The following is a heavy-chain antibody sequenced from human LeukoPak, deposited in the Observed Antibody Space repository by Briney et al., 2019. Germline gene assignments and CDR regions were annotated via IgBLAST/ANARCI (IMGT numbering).Heavy chain of an antibody. CDR3: ARVQLGTYYSFDY. Sequence: ASVKVSCKASGYTFTSYAMNWVRQAPGQGLEWMGWISANNGHTNYAQKLQGRVTMTTDSSTSTAYMELRSLRSDDTAVYYCARVQLGTYYSFDYWGQGTLVTVSS. CDR2: ISANNGHT. J-gene: IGHJ4*02. D-gene: IGHD3-10*01. CDR1: GYTFTSYA. V-gene: IGHV1-18*01.